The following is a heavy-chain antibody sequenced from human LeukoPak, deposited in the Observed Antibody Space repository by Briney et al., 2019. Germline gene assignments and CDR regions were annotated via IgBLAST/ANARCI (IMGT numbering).Heavy chain of an antibody. CDR1: GFTFSSYE. CDR3: AKAGYCTNGVCYRYYYYMDV. D-gene: IGHD2-8*01. V-gene: IGHV3-48*03. CDR2: ISSSGSTI. J-gene: IGHJ6*03. Sequence: GGSLRLSCAASGFTFSSYEMNWVRQAPGKGLEWVSYISSSGSTIYYADSVKGRFTISRDNAKNSLYLQMNSLRAEDTAVYYCAKAGYCTNGVCYRYYYYMDVWGKGTTVTASS.